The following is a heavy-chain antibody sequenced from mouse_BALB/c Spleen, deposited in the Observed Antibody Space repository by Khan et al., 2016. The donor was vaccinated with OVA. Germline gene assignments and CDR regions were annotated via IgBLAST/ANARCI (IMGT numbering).Heavy chain of an antibody. V-gene: IGHV1-26*01. CDR2: INPNNGDT. Sequence: VQLQQSGPELVKPGASVKMSCKASGYTFTDYYMKWLKQSHGKSLEWIGDINPNNGDTFYNQKFKDKATLTVDKSSSTAYMQLNSLTSEESAVYYCARGLCEVWGAGTTVSVSS. CDR3: ARGLCEV. CDR1: GYTFTDYY. J-gene: IGHJ1*01.